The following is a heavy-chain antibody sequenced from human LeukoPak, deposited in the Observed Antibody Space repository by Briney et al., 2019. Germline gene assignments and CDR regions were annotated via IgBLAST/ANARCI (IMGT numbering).Heavy chain of an antibody. J-gene: IGHJ4*02. D-gene: IGHD6-19*01. CDR1: GGSISSSSYY. CDR3: ARHEKSSGWYYDY. CDR2: INYSGST. Sequence: PSETLSLTCTVSGGSISSSSYYWGWIRQPPGKGLEWIGTINYSGSTYYNPSLKSRVTISVDTSRNQFSLKLSSVTAADTAVYYCARHEKSSGWYYDYWGQGTLVTVSS. V-gene: IGHV4-39*01.